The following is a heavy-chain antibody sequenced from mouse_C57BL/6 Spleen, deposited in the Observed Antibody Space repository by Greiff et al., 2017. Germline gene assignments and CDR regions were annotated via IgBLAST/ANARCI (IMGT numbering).Heavy chain of an antibody. CDR1: GFTFSSYG. J-gene: IGHJ4*01. V-gene: IGHV5-6*01. D-gene: IGHD1-1*01. CDR3: ARHYYGSSYGDYAMDY. Sequence: EVHLVESGGDLVKPGGSLKLSCAASGFTFSSYGMSWVRQTPDKRLEWVATISSGGSYTYYPDSVKGRFTISRDNAKNTLYLQMSSLKSEDTAMYYCARHYYGSSYGDYAMDYGGQGTSVTVSS. CDR2: ISSGGSYT.